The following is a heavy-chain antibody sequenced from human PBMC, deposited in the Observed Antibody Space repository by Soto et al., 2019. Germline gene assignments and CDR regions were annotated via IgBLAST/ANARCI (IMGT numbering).Heavy chain of an antibody. J-gene: IGHJ4*02. V-gene: IGHV3-48*01. CDR3: ARERCSGGSCYSLFDY. CDR1: GFTFSSYS. Sequence: GGSLRLSCAASGFTFSSYSMNWVRQAPGKGLEWVSYISSSSSTIYYADSAKGRFTISRDNAKNSLYLQMNSLRAEDTAVYYCARERCSGGSCYSLFDYWGQGTLVTVSS. CDR2: ISSSSSTI. D-gene: IGHD2-15*01.